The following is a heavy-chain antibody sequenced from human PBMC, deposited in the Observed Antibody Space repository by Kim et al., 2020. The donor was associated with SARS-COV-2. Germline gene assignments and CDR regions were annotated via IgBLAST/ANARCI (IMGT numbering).Heavy chain of an antibody. CDR3: AKDRKNIVATIRGFDY. V-gene: IGHV3-23*01. J-gene: IGHJ4*02. Sequence: SVKGRFTISRDNSKNTLYLQMNSLRAEDTAVYYCAKDRKNIVATIRGFDYWGQGTLVTVSS. D-gene: IGHD5-12*01.